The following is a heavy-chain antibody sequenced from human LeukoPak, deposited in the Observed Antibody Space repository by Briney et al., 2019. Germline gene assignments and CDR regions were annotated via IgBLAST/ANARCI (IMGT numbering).Heavy chain of an antibody. J-gene: IGHJ4*02. CDR2: VWYDGTRQ. D-gene: IGHD6-19*01. CDR3: AKSRAVAVPYSFES. CDR1: GFTFSSYG. Sequence: GGSLRLSCAASGFTFSSYGMHWVSQAPGQGLEWVAVVWYDGTRQYYADSVRGRFIVSRDNSKNILYLEMFNLRADDTALYYCAKSRAVAVPYSFESSGQGTLVSVSS. V-gene: IGHV3-30*02.